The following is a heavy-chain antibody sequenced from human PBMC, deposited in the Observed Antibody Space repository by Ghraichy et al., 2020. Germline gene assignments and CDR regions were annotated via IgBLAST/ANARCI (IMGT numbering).Heavy chain of an antibody. Sequence: GESLNISCKGSGYSFTTYWIGWVRQMPGKGLEWIGIIYPDDSYARYSPSFEGQVTISADKSINTAFLQWSSLKASDTAMYYCARQLEGRSNYYYGMDVWGQGTTVTVSS. D-gene: IGHD1-1*01. J-gene: IGHJ6*02. CDR1: GYSFTTYW. V-gene: IGHV5-51*01. CDR3: ARQLEGRSNYYYGMDV. CDR2: IYPDDSYA.